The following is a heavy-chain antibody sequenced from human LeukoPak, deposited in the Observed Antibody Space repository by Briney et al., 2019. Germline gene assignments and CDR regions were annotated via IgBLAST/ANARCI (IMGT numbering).Heavy chain of an antibody. Sequence: PSETLSLTCTVSGGSISNYYWGWIRQPAGKGLEWIGRIYTSGTTNYNPSLKSRVTMSVDTSRNQFSLKLSSVTAADTAVYYCARTLMGLRSPSFDYWGQGTLVTVSS. CDR1: GGSISNYY. D-gene: IGHD5-12*01. J-gene: IGHJ4*02. CDR2: IYTSGTT. CDR3: ARTLMGLRSPSFDY. V-gene: IGHV4-4*07.